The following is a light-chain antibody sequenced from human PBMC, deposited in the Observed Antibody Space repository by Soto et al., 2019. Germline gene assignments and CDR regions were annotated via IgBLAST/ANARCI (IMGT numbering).Light chain of an antibody. CDR1: QSVTTF. V-gene: IGKV1-39*01. Sequence: DIQRTQSPSTLSASFCYRVTISCRTSQSVTTFLNWYQQKPGEAPKLLIYRASTLQNGIPSRFSGSGYGADFVLTISSLQPEDFGTYYCQQSYNSPRTFGLGTKVDI. CDR2: RAS. J-gene: IGKJ1*01. CDR3: QQSYNSPRT.